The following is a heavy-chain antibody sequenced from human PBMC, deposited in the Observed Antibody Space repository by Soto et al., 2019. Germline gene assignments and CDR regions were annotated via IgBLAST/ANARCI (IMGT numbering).Heavy chain of an antibody. Sequence: PGGSLRLSCAASEFTFSSYDMHWVRQAPGKGLEWVALISYDGSNKYYADSVKGRFTISRDNSKKTLYLEINGLRAEDTAVYYCERGGSASRRYGMDVWGQGTTPTVSS. V-gene: IGHV3-30-3*01. J-gene: IGHJ6*02. CDR1: EFTFSSYD. D-gene: IGHD3-16*01. CDR3: ERGGSASRRYGMDV. CDR2: ISYDGSNK.